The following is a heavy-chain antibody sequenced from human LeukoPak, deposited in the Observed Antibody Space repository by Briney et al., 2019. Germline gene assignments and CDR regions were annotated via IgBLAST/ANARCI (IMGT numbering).Heavy chain of an antibody. CDR1: GFPVSTYY. D-gene: IGHD1-14*01. Sequence: KTGRSLTLSCAASGFPVSTYYVNWVRQDPGKGLEWVSCISSSSTYIFYADSVRGRFAISRDNAKNSLYLQMNSLRADDTAVYYCVRENHGSFDYWGQGSLVTVSS. J-gene: IGHJ4*02. CDR3: VRENHGSFDY. CDR2: ISSSSTYI. V-gene: IGHV3-21*01.